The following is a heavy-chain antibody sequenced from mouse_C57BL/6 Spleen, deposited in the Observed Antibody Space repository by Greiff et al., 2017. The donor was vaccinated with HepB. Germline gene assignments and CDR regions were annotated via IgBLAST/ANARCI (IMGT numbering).Heavy chain of an antibody. V-gene: IGHV1-52*01. J-gene: IGHJ1*03. CDR2: IDPSDSET. CDR3: AGYYYGSSQRWYFDV. D-gene: IGHD1-1*01. Sequence: QVQLQQPGAELVRPGSSVKLSCKASGYTFTSYWMHWVKQRPIQGLEWIGNIDPSDSETHYNQKFKDKATLTVDKSSSTAYMQLSSLTSEDSAVYSCAGYYYGSSQRWYFDVWGTGTTVTVSS. CDR1: GYTFTSYW.